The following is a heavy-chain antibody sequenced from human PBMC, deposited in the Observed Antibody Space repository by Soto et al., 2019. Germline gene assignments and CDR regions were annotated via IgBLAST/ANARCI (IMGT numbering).Heavy chain of an antibody. D-gene: IGHD2-15*01. CDR3: ALGYCSGGSCYLPVYYHGMDV. V-gene: IGHV3-48*03. J-gene: IGHJ6*02. CDR1: GFTFSSYE. CDR2: ISSSGSTI. Sequence: WGSLRLSCAASGFTFSSYEMNWVRQAPGKGLEWVSYISSSGSTIYYADSVKGRFTISRDNAKNSLYLQMNSLRAEDTAVYYCALGYCSGGSCYLPVYYHGMDVWGQGTTVTVSS.